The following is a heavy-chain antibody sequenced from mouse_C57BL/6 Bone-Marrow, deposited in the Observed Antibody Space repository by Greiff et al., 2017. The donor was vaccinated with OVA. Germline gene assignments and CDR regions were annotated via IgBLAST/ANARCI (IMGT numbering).Heavy chain of an antibody. CDR3: ARHRGLRSFAY. Sequence: EVKLVESGGGLVQPGGSLKLSCAASGFTFSDYYMYWVRQTPEKRLEWVAYISNGGGSTYYPDTVKGRLTISRDNAKNPRYLQMSRLKSDDTAMYYCARHRGLRSFAYWGQGTLVTVSA. J-gene: IGHJ3*01. CDR2: ISNGGGST. V-gene: IGHV5-12*01. D-gene: IGHD2-4*01. CDR1: GFTFSDYY.